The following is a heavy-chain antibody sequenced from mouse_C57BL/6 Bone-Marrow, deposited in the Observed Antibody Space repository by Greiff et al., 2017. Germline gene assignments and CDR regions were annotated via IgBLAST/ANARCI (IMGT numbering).Heavy chain of an antibody. D-gene: IGHD1-1*01. CDR3: ARSLTTVVATDY. CDR2: INPSNGGT. Sequence: QVQLQQSGTELVKPGASVKLSCKASGYTFTSYWMHWVKQRPGQGLEWIGNINPSNGGTNYNEKFKSKATLTVDKSSSTAYMQLSSLTSEDSAVYYCARSLTTVVATDYWGQGTTLTVSS. CDR1: GYTFTSYW. V-gene: IGHV1-53*01. J-gene: IGHJ2*01.